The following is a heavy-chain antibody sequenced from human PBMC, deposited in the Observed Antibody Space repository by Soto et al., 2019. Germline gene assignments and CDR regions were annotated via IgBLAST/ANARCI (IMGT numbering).Heavy chain of an antibody. J-gene: IGHJ6*02. CDR2: ISSNGGST. Sequence: GGSLRLSCSASGFTFSSCALHWVRQPPGTGLEYDSAISSNGGSTYYADSVKGRFTISRDNSKNTLYLQMCSLRAEDTAVYSCVKALLREWLAQGYYYYSGMEVGGEGTAVTVSS. D-gene: IGHD6-19*01. CDR1: GFTFSSCA. CDR3: VKALLREWLAQGYYYYSGMEV. V-gene: IGHV3-64D*06.